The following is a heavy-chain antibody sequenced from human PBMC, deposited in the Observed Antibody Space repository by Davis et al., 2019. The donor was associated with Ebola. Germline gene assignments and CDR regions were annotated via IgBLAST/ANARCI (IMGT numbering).Heavy chain of an antibody. J-gene: IGHJ4*02. D-gene: IGHD6-13*01. CDR2: ISGSGGNT. V-gene: IGHV3-23*01. CDR1: GFTFSTYA. Sequence: PGGSLRLSCAASGFTFSTYAMNWVRQAPGKGLEWVSGISGSGGNTYYADSVKGRFTISRDNSKKTLFLQMKSLRAEDTALYYCAKDWVSAVAGTLHFDYWGQGTLVTVSS. CDR3: AKDWVSAVAGTLHFDY.